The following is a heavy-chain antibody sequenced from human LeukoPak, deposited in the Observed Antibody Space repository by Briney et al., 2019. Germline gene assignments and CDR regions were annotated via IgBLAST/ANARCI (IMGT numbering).Heavy chain of an antibody. J-gene: IGHJ3*02. D-gene: IGHD2-15*01. CDR3: ARLSQDTWDALDI. V-gene: IGHV4-38-2*01. CDR2: IYHSGST. Sequence: SETLSLTCAVSGYSISSGYYWGWIRQPPGKGLEWIGSIYHSGSTYYNPSLKSRVTISVDTSKNQFSLKLRSVTAADTAVYYCARLSQDTWDALDIWGQGTMVTVSS. CDR1: GYSISSGYY.